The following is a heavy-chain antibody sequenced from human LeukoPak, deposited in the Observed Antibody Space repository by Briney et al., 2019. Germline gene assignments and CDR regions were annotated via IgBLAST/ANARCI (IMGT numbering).Heavy chain of an antibody. Sequence: PGGSLRLSCVVSGFSFTKAWVSWARQAPGKGLEWVSRLNSRTDGETTDYAAPVKGRFSISRDDSKTTVFLQMNSLKIEDTAVYYCTTMFNVVMGDLFDYWGQGTLVTVSS. CDR1: GFSFTKAW. V-gene: IGHV3-15*01. J-gene: IGHJ4*02. CDR3: TTMFNVVMGDLFDY. CDR2: LNSRTDGETT. D-gene: IGHD3-16*01.